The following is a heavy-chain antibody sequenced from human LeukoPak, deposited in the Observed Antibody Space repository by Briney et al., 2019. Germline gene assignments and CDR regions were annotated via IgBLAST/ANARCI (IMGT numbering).Heavy chain of an antibody. D-gene: IGHD6-19*01. J-gene: IGHJ4*02. V-gene: IGHV4-59*01. CDR1: GGSISSYY. Sequence: PSETLSLTCTVSGGSISSYYWSWIRQPPGKGLEWIGYIYYSGSTNYNPSLKSRVTISVDTSKNQFSLKLSSVTAADTAVYYCATGYSSGWYFDYWGQGTLVTASS. CDR2: IYYSGST. CDR3: ATGYSSGWYFDY.